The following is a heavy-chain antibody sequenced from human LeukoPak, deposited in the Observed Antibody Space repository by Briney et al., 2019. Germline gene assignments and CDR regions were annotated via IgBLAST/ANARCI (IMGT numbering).Heavy chain of an antibody. Sequence: ASVKVSCKVSGYTLTELSMHWVRQAPGKGLEWMGGFDPEDGETIYAQKFQGRVTMTEDTSTDTAYMELSSLRSEDTAVYYCARDHHYYDSSGPWEGYYYYGMDVWGQGTTVTVSS. CDR1: GYTLTELS. J-gene: IGHJ6*02. D-gene: IGHD3-22*01. CDR3: ARDHHYYDSSGPWEGYYYYGMDV. V-gene: IGHV1-24*01. CDR2: FDPEDGET.